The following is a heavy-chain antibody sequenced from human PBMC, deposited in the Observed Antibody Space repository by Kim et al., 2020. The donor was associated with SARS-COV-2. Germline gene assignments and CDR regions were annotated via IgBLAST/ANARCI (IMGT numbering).Heavy chain of an antibody. V-gene: IGHV3-33*06. J-gene: IGHJ6*02. CDR3: ANERDYYYGMDV. Sequence: YARTVKGRLTIARDNSKNTMCLEMNSLRAEDTAVYYCANERDYYYGMDVWGQGTTVTVSS.